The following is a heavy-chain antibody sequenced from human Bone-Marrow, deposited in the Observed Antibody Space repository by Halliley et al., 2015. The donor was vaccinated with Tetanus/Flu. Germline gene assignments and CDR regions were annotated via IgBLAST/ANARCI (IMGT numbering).Heavy chain of an antibody. V-gene: IGHV3-15*01. D-gene: IGHD1-1*01. CDR1: GFTFRNAW. CDR3: TTVVPGTLPWEDC. J-gene: IGHJ4*02. CDR2: IKREIDGGTT. Sequence: SLRLSCAASGFTFRNAWMTWVRQAPGKGLEWVGRIKREIDGGTTDYAPPVKGRFTISRDDSKDTVYLQMSSLKAEDTAVYFCTTVVPGTLPWEDCWGQGTLVIVSS.